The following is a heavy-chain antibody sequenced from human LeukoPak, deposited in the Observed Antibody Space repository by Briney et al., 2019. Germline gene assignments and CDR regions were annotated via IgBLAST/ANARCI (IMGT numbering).Heavy chain of an antibody. CDR3: VKVLRRGYTYNYYFDL. Sequence: GGSLRLSCAASGFTFDDYAIHWVRQAPGKGLEWVSLISGDGTTPYYADSVKGRFTISRDNSKNSLYLQMNSLRTEDTAFYYCVKVLRRGYTYNYYFDLWGQGALVTVSS. J-gene: IGHJ4*02. CDR1: GFTFDDYA. CDR2: ISGDGTTP. V-gene: IGHV3-43*02. D-gene: IGHD5-18*01.